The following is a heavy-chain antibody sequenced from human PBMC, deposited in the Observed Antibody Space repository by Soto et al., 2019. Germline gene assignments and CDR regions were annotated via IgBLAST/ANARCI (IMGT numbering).Heavy chain of an antibody. V-gene: IGHV4-31*03. J-gene: IGHJ3*02. D-gene: IGHD6-13*01. CDR2: IYYSGST. CDR1: GGSISSGGYY. CDR3: ARAFSSSRAAGTRANAFDI. Sequence: SETLSLTCTVSGGSISSGGYYWSWIRQHPGKGLEWIGYIYYSGSTYYNPSLKSRVTISVDTSKNQFSLKLSSVTAADTAVYYCARAFSSSRAAGTRANAFDIWGQGTMVTVSS.